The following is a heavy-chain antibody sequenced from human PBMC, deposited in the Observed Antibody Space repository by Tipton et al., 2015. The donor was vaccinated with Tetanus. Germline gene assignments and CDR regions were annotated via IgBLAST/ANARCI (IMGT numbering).Heavy chain of an antibody. CDR2: IKQDGSEK. V-gene: IGHV3-7*01. Sequence: LRLSCAASGFTFSSYWMSWVRQAPGKGLEWVANIKQDGSEKYYVDSVKGRFTISRDNAKNSLYLQMNSQRAEVTAVYYCARDPRLYSSSRSAGLDYCGQGTLVTFSS. D-gene: IGHD6-13*01. J-gene: IGHJ4*02. CDR1: GFTFSSYW. CDR3: ARDPRLYSSSRSAGLDY.